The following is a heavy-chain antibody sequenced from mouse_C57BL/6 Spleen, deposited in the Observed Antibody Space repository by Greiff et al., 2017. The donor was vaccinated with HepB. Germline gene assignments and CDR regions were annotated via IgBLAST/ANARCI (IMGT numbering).Heavy chain of an antibody. J-gene: IGHJ3*01. D-gene: IGHD2-3*01. CDR1: GYTFTDYY. CDR3: ARSGYYPFAY. CDR2: INPYNGGT. V-gene: IGHV1-19*01. Sequence: VQLQQSGPVLVKPGASVKLSCKASGYTFTDYYMNWVKQSHGKSLEWIGVINPYNGGTSYNQKFKGKATLTVDKSSSTAYMELNSLTSEDSAVYYCARSGYYPFAYWGQGTLVTVSA.